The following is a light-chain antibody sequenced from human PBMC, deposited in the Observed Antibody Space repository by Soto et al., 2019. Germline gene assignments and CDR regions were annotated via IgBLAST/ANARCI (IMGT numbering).Light chain of an antibody. CDR2: GAS. J-gene: IGKJ1*01. V-gene: IGKV3-20*01. CDR1: QSVSSSY. Sequence: IVWTHAPATLSFSPGEIATLSCRASQSVSSSYLAWYQQKPGQAPRLLIYGASNRATGIPDRFSGSGSGTDFTLTITRLEPEDFAMYYCQRYDSFRTFGQGTKVDIK. CDR3: QRYDSFRT.